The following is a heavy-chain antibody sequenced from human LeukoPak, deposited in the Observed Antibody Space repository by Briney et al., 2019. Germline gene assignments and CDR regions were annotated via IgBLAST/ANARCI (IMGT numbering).Heavy chain of an antibody. D-gene: IGHD5-12*01. V-gene: IGHV1-24*01. CDR2: FYPEDGET. Sequence: GASVTVSCKVSGYTLTELSMHWVRQAPGKGLEGMGGFYPEDGETIYAQKFQGRATMTENTSTDTAYLELSSLRSEDPAVYYCATDRGYATRTHYYYFGMDVWGHGTTVTVSS. CDR3: ATDRGYATRTHYYYFGMDV. J-gene: IGHJ6*02. CDR1: GYTLTELS.